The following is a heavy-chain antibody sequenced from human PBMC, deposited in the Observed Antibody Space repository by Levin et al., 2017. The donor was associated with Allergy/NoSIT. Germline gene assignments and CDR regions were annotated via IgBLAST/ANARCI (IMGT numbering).Heavy chain of an antibody. J-gene: IGHJ5*02. V-gene: IGHV4-39*01. CDR1: GGSISSSSYY. CDR3: ARHTVTQDLFDP. D-gene: IGHD4-17*01. Sequence: SETLSLTCTVSGGSISSSSYYWGWIRQPPGKGLEWIGSIYYSGSTYYNGSIYYSGSTFYNPSFKSRVTISVDTSKNQSSLKVSSVTAAYTAVYYCARHTVTQDLFDPWGQGTLVTVSA. CDR2: IYYSGST.